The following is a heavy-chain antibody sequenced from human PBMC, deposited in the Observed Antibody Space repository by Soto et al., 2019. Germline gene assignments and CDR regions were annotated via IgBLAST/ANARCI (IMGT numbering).Heavy chain of an antibody. CDR1: GYTFTSYY. D-gene: IGHD6-19*01. CDR2: INPSGGST. J-gene: IGHJ6*03. V-gene: IGHV1-46*03. CDR3: ASAVADPYYYYYMDV. Sequence: ASVKVSCKASGYTFTSYYMHWVRQAPGQGLEWMGIINPSGGSTSYAQKFQGRVTMTRDTSTSTVYMELSSLRSEDTAVYYCASAVADPYYYYYMDVWGKGTTVTVSS.